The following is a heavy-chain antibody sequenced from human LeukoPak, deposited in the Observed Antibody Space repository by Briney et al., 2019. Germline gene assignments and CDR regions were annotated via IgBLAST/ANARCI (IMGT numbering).Heavy chain of an antibody. V-gene: IGHV3-53*01. CDR2: LYSAGST. CDR1: GFSVSSNY. Sequence: AGGSLRLSCAASGFSVSSNYMIWVRQAPGKGLEWVSVLYSAGSTYFADSVKGRFTISRDNSKNTLYLQMNSLKPEDTAVYYCASGGDPQWLVHGEYWGQGTLVTVYS. J-gene: IGHJ4*02. CDR3: ASGGDPQWLVHGEY. D-gene: IGHD6-19*01.